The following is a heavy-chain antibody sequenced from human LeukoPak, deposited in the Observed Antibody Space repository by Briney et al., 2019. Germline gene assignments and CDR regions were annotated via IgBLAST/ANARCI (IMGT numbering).Heavy chain of an antibody. D-gene: IGHD3/OR15-3a*01. J-gene: IGHJ5*02. Sequence: KPGGSLRLSCAASGFTFSSYSMNWVRQAPGKGLEWVSSISSSSSYIYYADSVKGRFTISRDNAKNSLYLQMNSLRAEDTAVYYCARVGGLTPWTGFDPWGQGTLVTVSS. CDR3: ARVGGLTPWTGFDP. CDR2: ISSSSSYI. V-gene: IGHV3-21*01. CDR1: GFTFSSYS.